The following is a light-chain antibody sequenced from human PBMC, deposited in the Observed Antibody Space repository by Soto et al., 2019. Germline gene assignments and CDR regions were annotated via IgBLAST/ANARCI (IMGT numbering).Light chain of an antibody. CDR2: RNN. Sequence: QSVLTQPPSASGTPGQRVTISCSGSSSNIGRNYVYWYQQLPGTAPKLLIYRNNQRPSGVPDRFSGSKSGTSASLAISGLRSEDEADYHCTAWDGSLSVWVFGGGTKLTVL. J-gene: IGLJ3*02. CDR3: TAWDGSLSVWV. V-gene: IGLV1-47*01. CDR1: SSNIGRNY.